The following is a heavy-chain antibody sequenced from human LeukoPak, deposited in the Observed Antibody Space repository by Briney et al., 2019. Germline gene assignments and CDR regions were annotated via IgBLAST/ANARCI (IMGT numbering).Heavy chain of an antibody. V-gene: IGHV4-39*01. CDR3: ARTRGYSGYVDAFDI. D-gene: IGHD5-12*01. Sequence: PSETLSLTCTVSGGSISSGTYYWGWIRQPPGKGPEWIGSIYYSGRTYYNPSLKSRVTISVDTSKNQLSLKLSSVTAADTAVYYCARTRGYSGYVDAFDIWGQWTMVTVSS. J-gene: IGHJ3*02. CDR1: GGSISSGTYY. CDR2: IYYSGRT.